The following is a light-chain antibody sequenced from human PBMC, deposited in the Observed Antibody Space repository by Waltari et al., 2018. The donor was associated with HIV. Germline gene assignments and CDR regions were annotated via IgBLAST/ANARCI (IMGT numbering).Light chain of an antibody. CDR3: QQYYTLRST. CDR2: WAS. Sequence: DIVMTQFPDSLAVSLGARATVTCTSSRTVLYNRNYLAWYQQKPGQAPKVLIYWASTRAFGVPDRFSGSGSGTDFSLTISRVQADDVAIYYCQQYYTLRSTFGGGTKIEI. V-gene: IGKV4-1*01. CDR1: RTVLYNRNY. J-gene: IGKJ4*01.